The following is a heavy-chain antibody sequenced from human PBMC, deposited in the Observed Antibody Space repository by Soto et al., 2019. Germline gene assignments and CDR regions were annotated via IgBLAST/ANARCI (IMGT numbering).Heavy chain of an antibody. CDR2: IYYSGST. CDR3: ARTNTAARAYYYYYYGMDV. D-gene: IGHD6-13*01. V-gene: IGHV4-30-4*01. Sequence: SETLSLTCTVSGGSISSGDYYWSWIRQPPGKGLEWIGYIYYSGSTYYNPSLKSRVTISVDTSKNQFSLKLSSVTAADTAVYYCARTNTAARAYYYYYYGMDVWGQGTTVTVSS. CDR1: GGSISSGDYY. J-gene: IGHJ6*02.